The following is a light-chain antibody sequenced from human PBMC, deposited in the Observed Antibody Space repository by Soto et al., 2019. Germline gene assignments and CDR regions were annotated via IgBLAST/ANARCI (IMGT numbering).Light chain of an antibody. CDR2: EVS. CDR3: SSYAGSNKFWDVV. J-gene: IGLJ2*01. V-gene: IGLV2-8*01. CDR1: SSDVGGYNY. Sequence: QSALTQPPSASGSPGQSVTISCTGTSSDVGGYNYVSWYQQHPGKAPKLMIYEVSKRPSGVPDRFSGSKSGNTASLTVSGLQAEDEADYYCSSYAGSNKFWDVVFGGGTKLTVL.